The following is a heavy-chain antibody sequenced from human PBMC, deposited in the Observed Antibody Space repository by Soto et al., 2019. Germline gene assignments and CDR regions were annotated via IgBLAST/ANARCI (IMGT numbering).Heavy chain of an antibody. CDR1: GFSLSTSGMC. J-gene: IGHJ6*03. Sequence: GSGPTLVNPTQTLTLTCTFSGFSLSTSGMCVSWIRQPPGKALEWLARIDWDDDKYYSTSLKTRLTISKDTSKNQVVLTMTNMDPVDTATYYCARTQHLWFGSPGSYYYYYIDVWGKGTTVTVSS. D-gene: IGHD3-10*01. V-gene: IGHV2-70*11. CDR3: ARTQHLWFGSPGSYYYYYIDV. CDR2: IDWDDDK.